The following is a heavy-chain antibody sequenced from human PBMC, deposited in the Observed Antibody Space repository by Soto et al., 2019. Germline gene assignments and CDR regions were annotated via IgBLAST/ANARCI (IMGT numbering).Heavy chain of an antibody. CDR2: ISYDGGNK. J-gene: IGHJ3*01. Sequence: GGSLRLSCAASGFTFSSYAMHWVRQAPGKGLEWVAVISYDGGNKYFADSVKGRFTISRDNSQNTLYLQMNSLRAEDTAVYYCAKFFLSLAGYLHVMYVWGQG. CDR3: AKFFLSLAGYLHVMYV. V-gene: IGHV3-30-3*02. CDR1: GFTFSSYA. D-gene: IGHD5-12*01.